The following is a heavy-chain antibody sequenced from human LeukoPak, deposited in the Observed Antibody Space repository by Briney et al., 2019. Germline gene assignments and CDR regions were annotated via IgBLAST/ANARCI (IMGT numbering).Heavy chain of an antibody. CDR2: IYGNEN. Sequence: SQTLSLTCTVSGGSISSYHLSWIRQPAGKGLEWIGRIYGNENRYNPSLKSRVTVSVDTSKNQFSLKLNSVTATDTAVYYCARQLYSSGSYYAPMDVWGKGTTVTISS. D-gene: IGHD3-10*01. V-gene: IGHV4-4*07. J-gene: IGHJ6*03. CDR3: ARQLYSSGSYYAPMDV. CDR1: GGSISSYH.